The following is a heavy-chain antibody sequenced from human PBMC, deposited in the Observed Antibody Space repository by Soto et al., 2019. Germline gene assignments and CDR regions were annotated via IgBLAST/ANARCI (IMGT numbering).Heavy chain of an antibody. V-gene: IGHV3-23*01. Sequence: PGGSLRLSCAASGFTFSSYAMSWVRQAPGKGLEWVSAISGSGGSTYYADSVKGRFTISRGNSKNTLYLQMNSLRAEDTAVYYCAKDLGYSYGTNQYYFDYWGQGTLVTVSS. D-gene: IGHD5-18*01. CDR1: GFTFSSYA. CDR2: ISGSGGST. CDR3: AKDLGYSYGTNQYYFDY. J-gene: IGHJ4*02.